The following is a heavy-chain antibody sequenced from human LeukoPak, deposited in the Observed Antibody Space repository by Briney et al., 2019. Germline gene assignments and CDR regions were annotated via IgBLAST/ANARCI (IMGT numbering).Heavy chain of an antibody. J-gene: IGHJ5*02. CDR3: AKEEQQLVNWFDP. Sequence: GGSLRLSCVPSGFTFSSYNMNWVRQAPGKGLEWISSISNSSSYIYYADSVTGRFTISRDNAKNSLYLQMNSLRAEDTAVYYCAKEEQQLVNWFDPWGQGTLVTVSS. CDR2: ISNSSSYI. D-gene: IGHD6-13*01. V-gene: IGHV3-21*04. CDR1: GFTFSSYN.